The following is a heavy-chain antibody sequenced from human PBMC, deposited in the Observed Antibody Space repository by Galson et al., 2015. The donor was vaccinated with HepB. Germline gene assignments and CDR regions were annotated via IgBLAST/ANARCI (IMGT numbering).Heavy chain of an antibody. CDR3: AREVMVRGVISGWLDP. CDR1: GFTVSGNY. V-gene: IGHV3-66*01. J-gene: IGHJ5*02. D-gene: IGHD3-10*01. CDR2: IYSGGST. Sequence: LRLSCAASGFTVSGNYMSWVRQAPGKGLEWVSAIYSGGSTYYADSVKGRFTISRDNSQNTLYLQMNSLRAEDTAVYYCAREVMVRGVISGWLDPWGQGTLVTVSS.